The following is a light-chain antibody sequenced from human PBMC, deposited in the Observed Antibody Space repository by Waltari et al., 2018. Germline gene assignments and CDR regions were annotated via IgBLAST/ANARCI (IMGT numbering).Light chain of an antibody. CDR1: QSVNSN. CDR3: QQYNNWPPWT. CDR2: GAS. Sequence: EIVMTQSPATLSVSPGDRATLSCRASQSVNSNLAWYQQKPGQAPRLLIYGASTRATGIPARFSGSGSGTEFTLTISSMQSEDFAVYHCQQYNNWPPWTFGQGTKVEIK. V-gene: IGKV3-15*01. J-gene: IGKJ1*01.